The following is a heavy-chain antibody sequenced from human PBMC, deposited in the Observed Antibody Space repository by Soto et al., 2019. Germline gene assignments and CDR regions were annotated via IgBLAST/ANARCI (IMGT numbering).Heavy chain of an antibody. D-gene: IGHD3-10*01. J-gene: IGHJ4*02. CDR1: RSIINRSG. CDR2: IRVYNGNT. Sequence: KRYCTASRSIINRSGIMLVRQAPGQGLEWMGWIRVYNGNTNYARKVQGRVTMTTDTSMSMAYMELRSLRSDDTAVYYCVREGGYGFGSVDRGQRTLGTV. CDR3: VREGGYGFGSVD. V-gene: IGHV1-18*01.